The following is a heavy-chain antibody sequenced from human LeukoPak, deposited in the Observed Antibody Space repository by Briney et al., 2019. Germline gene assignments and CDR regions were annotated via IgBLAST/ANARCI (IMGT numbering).Heavy chain of an antibody. CDR2: IIPILGIA. CDR3: ARDYSSSRYGTDYYYYGMDV. J-gene: IGHJ6*02. CDR1: GGTFSSYA. Sequence: ASVKVSCKASGGTFSSYAIGWVRQAPGQGLEWMGRIIPILGIANYAQKFQGRVTITADKSTSTAYMELSSLRSEDTAVYYCARDYSSSRYGTDYYYYGMDVWGQGTTVTVSS. D-gene: IGHD6-13*01. V-gene: IGHV1-69*04.